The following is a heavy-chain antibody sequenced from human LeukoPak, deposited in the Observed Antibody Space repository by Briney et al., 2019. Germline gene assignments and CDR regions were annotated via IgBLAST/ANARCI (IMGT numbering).Heavy chain of an antibody. CDR2: ISYDGSNK. J-gene: IGHJ4*02. CDR3: AKLAGSSTFDY. D-gene: IGHD6-13*01. Sequence: GGSLRLSCAASGFTFSSYGMHWVRQAPGKGLEWVAVISYDGSNKYYADFVKGRFTISRDNSKNTLYLQMNSLRAEDTAVYYCAKLAGSSTFDYWGQGTLVTVSS. V-gene: IGHV3-30*18. CDR1: GFTFSSYG.